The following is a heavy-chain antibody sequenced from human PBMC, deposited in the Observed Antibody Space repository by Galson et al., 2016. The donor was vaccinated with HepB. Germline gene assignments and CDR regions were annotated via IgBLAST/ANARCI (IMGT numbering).Heavy chain of an antibody. V-gene: IGHV4-59*11. D-gene: IGHD1-20*01. J-gene: IGHJ4*02. Sequence: SETLSLTCDVSDESIMTHYWSWIRQSPGKGLEWLGYTHSSRNSKYNPSLTSRVTMSLDTSRSRFSLRLRSVTAADTAVYFCARGTRFSYKWSFDSWGQGALVTVSS. CDR2: THSSRNS. CDR1: DESIMTHY. CDR3: ARGTRFSYKWSFDS.